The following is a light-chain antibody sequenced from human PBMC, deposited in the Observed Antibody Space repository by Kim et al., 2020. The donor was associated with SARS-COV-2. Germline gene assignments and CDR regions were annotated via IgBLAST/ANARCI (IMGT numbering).Light chain of an antibody. CDR2: DVS. J-gene: IGLJ3*02. CDR1: SSDVGADHY. Sequence: LGQAITVTCTGSSSDVGADHYVSWYRHHPGKAPKLLIYDVSLRPSGISNRFSGSKSGNTASLTISGLQAEDEADYYCSTYTDSVKFGGGTQLTVL. V-gene: IGLV2-14*03. CDR3: STYTDSVK.